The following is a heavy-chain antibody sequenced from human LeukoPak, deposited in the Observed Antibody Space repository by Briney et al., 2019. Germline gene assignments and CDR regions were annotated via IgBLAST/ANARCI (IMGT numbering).Heavy chain of an antibody. J-gene: IGHJ3*02. CDR1: GDSMTSGSYY. CDR2: IYYSGST. D-gene: IGHD3-9*01. Sequence: SETLSLTCSVSGDSMTSGSYYWSWIRQPPGKGLEWIGSIYYSGSTYYNPSLKSRVTISVDTSKNQFSLKLSSVTAADTAVYYCARFPYYDILTGYYKCAFDIWGQGTMVTVSS. V-gene: IGHV4-39*01. CDR3: ARFPYYDILTGYYKCAFDI.